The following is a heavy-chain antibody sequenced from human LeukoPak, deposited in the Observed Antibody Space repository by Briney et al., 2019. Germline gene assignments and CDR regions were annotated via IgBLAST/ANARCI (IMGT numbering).Heavy chain of an antibody. D-gene: IGHD6-19*01. CDR1: GFTVSTYA. CDR2: VHGGDGSA. Sequence: GGSLRLSCAASGFTVSTYAINWVSQPPGEGLGWVSTVHGGDGSAYYAQSVNGRFPISRDNSKNTLFLEMNSLGAEDPAVYYCAKDQGEVAGYFDYWGQGTLVTVSS. J-gene: IGHJ4*02. V-gene: IGHV3-23*01. CDR3: AKDQGEVAGYFDY.